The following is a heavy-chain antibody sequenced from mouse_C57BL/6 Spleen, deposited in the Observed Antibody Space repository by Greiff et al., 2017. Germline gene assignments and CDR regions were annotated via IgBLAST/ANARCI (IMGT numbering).Heavy chain of an antibody. V-gene: IGHV1-78*01. D-gene: IGHD2-3*01. Sequence: VQLQQSDAELVKPGASVKISCKVSGYTFTDHTIHWMKQRPEQGLEWIGYIYPRDGSTKYNEKFKGKATLPADKSSSTAYMQLNSLTSEDSAVYFCARKIYDGYSPWYFDVWGTGTTVTVSS. CDR2: IYPRDGST. CDR3: ARKIYDGYSPWYFDV. CDR1: GYTFTDHT. J-gene: IGHJ1*03.